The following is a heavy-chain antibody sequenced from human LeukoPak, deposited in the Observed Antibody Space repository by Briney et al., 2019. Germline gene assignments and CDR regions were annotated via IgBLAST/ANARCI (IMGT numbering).Heavy chain of an antibody. J-gene: IGHJ4*02. Sequence: ASVKVSCKASGGTFSSYAISWVRQAPGKGLEWMGGFDPEDGETIYAQKFQGRVTMTEDTSTDTAYMELSSLRSEDTAVYYCATTPGATLDFDYWGQGTLVTVSS. CDR1: GGTFSSYA. D-gene: IGHD1-26*01. CDR3: ATTPGATLDFDY. CDR2: FDPEDGET. V-gene: IGHV1-24*01.